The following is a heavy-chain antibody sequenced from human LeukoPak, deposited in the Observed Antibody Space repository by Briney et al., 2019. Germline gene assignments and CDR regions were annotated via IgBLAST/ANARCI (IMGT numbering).Heavy chain of an antibody. J-gene: IGHJ4*02. V-gene: IGHV4-34*01. Sequence: PSETLSLTCAVYGGSFSGYYWGWIRQPPGKGLEWIGEINHSGSTNYNPSLKSRVTISVDTSKNQFSLKLSSVTAADTAVYYCARGPLRYFDWVLDYWGQGTLVTVSS. CDR2: INHSGST. CDR3: ARGPLRYFDWVLDY. CDR1: GGSFSGYY. D-gene: IGHD3-9*01.